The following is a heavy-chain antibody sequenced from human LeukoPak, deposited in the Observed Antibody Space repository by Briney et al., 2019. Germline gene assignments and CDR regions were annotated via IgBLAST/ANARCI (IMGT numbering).Heavy chain of an antibody. Sequence: SETLSLTCTVSGGSISSSSYYWGWIRQPPGKGLEWIGSIYYSGSTYYNPSLKSRVTIAVDTSKNQFSLKLSSVPATDTAVYYCARDNFQYYFDYWGQGTLVTVSS. CDR2: IYYSGST. J-gene: IGHJ4*02. CDR3: ARDNFQYYFDY. CDR1: GGSISSSSYY. V-gene: IGHV4-39*07.